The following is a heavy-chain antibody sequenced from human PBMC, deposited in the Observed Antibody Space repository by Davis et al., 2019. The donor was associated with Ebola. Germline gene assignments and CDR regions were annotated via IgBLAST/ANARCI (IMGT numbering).Heavy chain of an antibody. CDR3: ASHDRGYSYGYVEVYYYGMDV. V-gene: IGHV3-23*01. CDR1: GFTFNTYV. D-gene: IGHD5-18*01. Sequence: GESLKISCAASGFTFNTYVMSWVRQAPGKGPEWVSGISVSGGATYYADSVKGRFTISRDNSKNTLYLQMNSLRADDTAVYYCASHDRGYSYGYVEVYYYGMDVWGQGTTVTVSS. CDR2: ISVSGGAT. J-gene: IGHJ6*02.